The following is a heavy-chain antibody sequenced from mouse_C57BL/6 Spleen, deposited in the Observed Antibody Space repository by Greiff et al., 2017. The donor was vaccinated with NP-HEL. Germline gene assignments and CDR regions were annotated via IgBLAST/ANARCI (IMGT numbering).Heavy chain of an antibody. D-gene: IGHD1-1*01. V-gene: IGHV1-39*01. CDR3: ARGDYYGSSYYWYFDV. CDR2: INPNYGTT. Sequence: EVQLQQSGPELVKPGASVKISCKASGYSFTDYNMNWVKQSNGKSLEWIGVINPNYGTTSYNQKFKGKATLTVDQSSSTAYMQLNSLTSEDSAVYYGARGDYYGSSYYWYFDVWGTGTTVTVSS. J-gene: IGHJ1*03. CDR1: GYSFTDYN.